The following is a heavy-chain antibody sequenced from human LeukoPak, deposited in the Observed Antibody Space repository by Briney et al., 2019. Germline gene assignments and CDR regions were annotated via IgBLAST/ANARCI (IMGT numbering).Heavy chain of an antibody. CDR1: GGSFSGYY. Sequence: PSETLSLTCAVYGGSFSGYYWSWIRQPPGKGLEWIGEINHSGSTYYNPSLKSRVTISIDTSKNQFSLKLSSVTAADTAVYYCARDSSGYYYGGGDFDIWGQGTMVTVSS. CDR2: INHSGST. CDR3: ARDSSGYYYGGGDFDI. J-gene: IGHJ3*02. D-gene: IGHD3-22*01. V-gene: IGHV4-34*01.